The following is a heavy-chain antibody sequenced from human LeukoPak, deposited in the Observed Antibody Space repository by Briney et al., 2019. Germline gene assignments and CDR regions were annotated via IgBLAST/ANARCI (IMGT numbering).Heavy chain of an antibody. D-gene: IGHD3-10*01. CDR2: ISTSSTYI. V-gene: IGHV3-21*01. J-gene: IGHJ4*02. Sequence: GGSLRLSCAASGFTFSSYSMKWVRQAPGKGLEWVSSISTSSTYIYYADSVKGRFTISRDNAKNSLYLQMNSLRAEDTAVYYCARRGSNFDYWGQGTLVTVSS. CDR3: ARRGSNFDY. CDR1: GFTFSSYS.